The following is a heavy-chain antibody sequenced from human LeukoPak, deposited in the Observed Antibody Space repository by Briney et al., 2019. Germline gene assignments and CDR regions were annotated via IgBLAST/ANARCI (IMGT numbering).Heavy chain of an antibody. Sequence: GGSLRLSCAASGFTFSSYWMHWVRQAPGKGLVWVSRINSDGRSTNYADSVKGRFTISRDNAKNTLYLQMNSLRAEDTAVYYCTRFLYYYDSSTYHHYYDYWRQGTLVTVSS. J-gene: IGHJ4*02. V-gene: IGHV3-74*01. CDR2: INSDGRST. CDR3: TRFLYYYDSSTYHHYYDY. CDR1: GFTFSSYW. D-gene: IGHD3-22*01.